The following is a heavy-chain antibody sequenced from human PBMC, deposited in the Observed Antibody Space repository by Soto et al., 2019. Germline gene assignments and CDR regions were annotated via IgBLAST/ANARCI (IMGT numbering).Heavy chain of an antibody. CDR1: GGSISSSSYY. J-gene: IGHJ4*02. CDR2: IYYSGST. V-gene: IGHV4-39*01. D-gene: IGHD2-15*01. CDR3: ARHLSFHCSGGSCYFDY. Sequence: PSETLSLTCTVSGGSISSSSYYWGWIRQPPGKGLEWIGSIYYSGSTYYNPSLKSRVTISVDTSKNQFSLKLSSVTAADTAVYYCARHLSFHCSGGSCYFDYWGQGTLVTVSS.